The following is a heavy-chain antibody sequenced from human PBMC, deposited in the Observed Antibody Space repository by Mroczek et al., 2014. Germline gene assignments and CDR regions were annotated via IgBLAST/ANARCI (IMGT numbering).Heavy chain of an antibody. D-gene: IGHD5-24*01. Sequence: ESGGGVVQPGRSLRLSCAASGFTFSSYAMHWVRQAPGKGLEWVAVISYDGSNKYYADSVKGRFTISRDNSKNTLYLQMNSLRAEDTAVYYCARTTWGRDGYNNNPYFDYWGQGTLVTVSS. CDR1: GFTFSSYA. CDR3: ARTTWGRDGYNNNPYFDY. J-gene: IGHJ4*02. CDR2: ISYDGSNK. V-gene: IGHV3-30-3*01.